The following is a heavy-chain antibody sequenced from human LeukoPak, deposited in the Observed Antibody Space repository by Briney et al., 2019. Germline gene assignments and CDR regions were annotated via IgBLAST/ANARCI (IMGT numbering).Heavy chain of an antibody. CDR1: GFTFSSYA. CDR2: IRSSSSTI. J-gene: IGHJ4*02. CDR3: ASSYLHPFDY. D-gene: IGHD2/OR15-2a*01. V-gene: IGHV3-48*01. Sequence: GGSLRLSCEASGFTFSSYAMNWVRQAPWKGLEWVSNIRSSSSTIYYADSVKGRFTISRDNAKNSLYLQMNSLRAEDTAVYYCASSYLHPFDYWGQGTLVTVSS.